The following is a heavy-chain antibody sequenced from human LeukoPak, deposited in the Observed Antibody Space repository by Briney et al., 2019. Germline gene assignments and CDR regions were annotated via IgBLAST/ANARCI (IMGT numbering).Heavy chain of an antibody. V-gene: IGHV3-7*03. D-gene: IGHD6-6*01. Sequence: GGSLRLSCAVSGFTFSGFWMSWSRQAPGEGLEWVASIYSDGSEGYYADVMKGRFTISRDNAKNSLYLQINSLRAEDTAVYYCARSSYSSSSSVWGQGTMVTVSS. CDR1: GFTFSGFW. CDR2: IYSDGSEG. CDR3: ARSSYSSSSSV. J-gene: IGHJ3*01.